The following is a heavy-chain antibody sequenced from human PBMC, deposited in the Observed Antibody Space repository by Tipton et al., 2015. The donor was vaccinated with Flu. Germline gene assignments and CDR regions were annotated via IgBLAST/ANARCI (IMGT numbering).Heavy chain of an antibody. CDR2: IFHSGNA. CDR3: ARRDYSNYVSEPKNWFDF. CDR1: GNSIRSADYY. D-gene: IGHD4-11*01. J-gene: IGHJ5*01. V-gene: IGHV4-38-2*02. Sequence: GSLRLSCTVSGNSIRSADYYWGWIRQPPGKGLEWIGNIFHSGNAYHNPSLKSRVTISVDTSKNHFSLKLTSVTAADTAVYYCARRDYSNYVSEPKNWFDFWGQGTLVTVSS.